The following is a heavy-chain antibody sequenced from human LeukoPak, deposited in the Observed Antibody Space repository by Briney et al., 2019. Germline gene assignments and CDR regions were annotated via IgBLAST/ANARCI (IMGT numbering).Heavy chain of an antibody. J-gene: IGHJ5*02. CDR3: ARGPTWIQLWLHWFDP. V-gene: IGHV5-51*01. CDR2: IYPGDSDT. CDR1: GYSFTSYW. D-gene: IGHD5-18*01. Sequence: LGESLKISCKGSGYSFTSYWIGWVRQMPGKGLEWMGIIYPGDSDTRYSPSFQGQVTISADKSISTAYLQWSSLKASDTAMYYCARGPTWIQLWLHWFDPWGQGTLVTVSS.